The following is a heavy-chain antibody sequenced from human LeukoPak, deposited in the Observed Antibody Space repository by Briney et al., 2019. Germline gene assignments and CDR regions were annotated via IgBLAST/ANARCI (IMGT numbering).Heavy chain of an antibody. CDR2: MNPNSGNT. D-gene: IGHD3-3*01. CDR1: GYTFTSYD. Sequence: ASVKVSCKASGYTFTSYDINWVRQATGQGLEWMGWMNPNSGNTGYAQKFQGRVTMTRNTSISTAYMELSSLRSEDTAVYYCARGQRSDWSGYYFYWFDPWGQGTLVTVSS. V-gene: IGHV1-8*01. CDR3: ARGQRSDWSGYYFYWFDP. J-gene: IGHJ5*02.